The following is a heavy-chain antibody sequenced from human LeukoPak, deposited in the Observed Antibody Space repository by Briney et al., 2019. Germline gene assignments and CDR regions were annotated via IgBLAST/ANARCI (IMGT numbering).Heavy chain of an antibody. J-gene: IGHJ6*02. D-gene: IGHD2-2*01. CDR2: ISAYNGNT. V-gene: IGHV1-18*01. CDR3: ARDPDCSTTSCSELDYNYGMGV. CDR1: GYTFSSYG. Sequence: ASVKVSCKASGYTFSSYGISWVRQAPGQGLEWMGWISAYNGNTDSAQKFQGRVTMTTDTSTSTAYMELRSLRSDDTAVYYCARDPDCSTTSCSELDYNYGMGVWGQGTTVTVSS.